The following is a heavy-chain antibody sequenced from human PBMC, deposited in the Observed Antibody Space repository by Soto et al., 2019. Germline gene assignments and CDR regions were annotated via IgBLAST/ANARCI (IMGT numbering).Heavy chain of an antibody. V-gene: IGHV1-69*12. D-gene: IGHD3-3*01. CDR3: ARDDLTIFGVVVYYYGMDV. CDR1: GGTFSSYA. J-gene: IGHJ6*02. Sequence: QVQLVQSGAEVKKPGSSVKVSCKASGGTFSSYAISWVRQAPGQGLEWMGGIIPIFGTANYAQKFQGRVTITADEAKSGASXELSSLRSEDTAVYYCARDDLTIFGVVVYYYGMDVWGQGTTVTVSS. CDR2: IIPIFGTA.